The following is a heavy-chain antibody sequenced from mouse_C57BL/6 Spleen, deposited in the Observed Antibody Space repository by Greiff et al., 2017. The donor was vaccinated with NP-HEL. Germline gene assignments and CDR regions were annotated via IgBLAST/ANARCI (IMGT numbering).Heavy chain of an antibody. Sequence: EVQVVESGGGLVQPGGSLKLSCAASGFTFSDHGMAWVRQAPRKGPEWVAFISNLAYSIYYADTVTGRFTISRENAKNTLYLEMSSLRSEDTAMYYCARHGGYFDVWGTGTTVTVSS. CDR3: ARHGGYFDV. CDR1: GFTFSDHG. V-gene: IGHV5-15*01. J-gene: IGHJ1*03. CDR2: ISNLAYSI.